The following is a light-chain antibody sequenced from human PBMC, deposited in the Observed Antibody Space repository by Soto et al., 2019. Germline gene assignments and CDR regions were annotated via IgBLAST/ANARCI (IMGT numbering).Light chain of an antibody. CDR2: GAS. CDR3: QQYGSSPSGT. V-gene: IGKV3-20*01. J-gene: IGKJ1*01. Sequence: EIVLRQSAGAVSMPPRERATLSCRASQSLHSSYLAWYQQKPGQAPRLLIYGASRRATGIPDRFSGSGSGTDFTLTISRLEPEDFAVYYCQQYGSSPSGTFGQGTKVDIK. CDR1: QSLHSSY.